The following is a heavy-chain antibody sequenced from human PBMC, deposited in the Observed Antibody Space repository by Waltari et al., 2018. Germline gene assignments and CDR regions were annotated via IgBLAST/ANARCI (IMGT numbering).Heavy chain of an antibody. CDR2: IIPIFGTA. J-gene: IGHJ5*02. CDR3: ARDRGDGYNQYNWFDP. V-gene: IGHV1-69*15. Sequence: QVQLVQSGAEVKKPGSSVKVSCKASGGTFSSYAISWVRQAPGQGLEWMGRIIPIFGTANYAQKFQGRVTITADESTSTAYMELSSLRSEDTAVYYCARDRGDGYNQYNWFDPWGQGTLVTVSS. D-gene: IGHD3-10*01. CDR1: GGTFSSYA.